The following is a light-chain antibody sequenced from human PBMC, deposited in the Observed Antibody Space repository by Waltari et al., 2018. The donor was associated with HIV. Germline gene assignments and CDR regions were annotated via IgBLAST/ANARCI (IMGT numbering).Light chain of an antibody. Sequence: SLSASIGDRVTITCRSSQIISKSLNWFQQKPGKAPQLLIYAGTTLQRGVPSRFSGSVSGTVFTLTISSLQVDDFATYFCQQGFMIPLTFGPGTKVD. CDR1: QIISKS. CDR3: QQGFMIPLT. J-gene: IGKJ3*01. V-gene: IGKV1-39*01. CDR2: AGT.